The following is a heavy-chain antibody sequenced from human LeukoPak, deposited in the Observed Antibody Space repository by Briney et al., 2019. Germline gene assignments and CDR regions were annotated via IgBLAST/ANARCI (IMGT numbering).Heavy chain of an antibody. D-gene: IGHD3-16*01. CDR3: ARAVITFGVAVAKGFDC. V-gene: IGHV4-59*01. CDR2: IFYSGNT. CDR1: GGSFSTYY. J-gene: IGHJ4*02. Sequence: SESLSLTCSVSGGSFSTYYWTWIRQPPGKGLEWIGYIFYSGNTDYNPSLKSRVTMLLDTSKNQFSLSLSSVTAADPAVYYCARAVITFGVAVAKGFDCWGQGTLVTVS.